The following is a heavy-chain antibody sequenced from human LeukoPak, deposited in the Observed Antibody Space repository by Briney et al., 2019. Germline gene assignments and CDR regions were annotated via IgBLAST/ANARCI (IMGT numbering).Heavy chain of an antibody. CDR2: IKQEGSAR. CDR3: AELGITMIGGV. J-gene: IGHJ6*04. CDR1: GFSFSSYW. D-gene: IGHD3-10*02. Sequence: GGSLRLSCVASGFSFSSYWMSWVRQTPGKGLEWVANIKQEGSARYYVDSVTGRFTISRDNAMNSLYLQMNSLRVEDTAVYYCAELGITMIGGVWGKGTTVTISS. V-gene: IGHV3-7*01.